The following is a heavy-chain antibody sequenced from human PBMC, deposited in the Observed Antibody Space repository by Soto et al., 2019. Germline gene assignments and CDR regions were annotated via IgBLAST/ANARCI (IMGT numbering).Heavy chain of an antibody. CDR1: GGSISGSTFF. CDR3: ASPQYFT. Sequence: QLQLQESGPGLVQPSETLSLTCNVSGGSISGSTFFWGWIRQPPGKGLEWIGSIYFGGSTHYNPSLKSRVTISVDTSKNQFSLRLSSVTAADTAVYYCASPQYFTWGQGTLVTVSS. V-gene: IGHV4-39*01. CDR2: IYFGGST. D-gene: IGHD3-9*01. J-gene: IGHJ4*02.